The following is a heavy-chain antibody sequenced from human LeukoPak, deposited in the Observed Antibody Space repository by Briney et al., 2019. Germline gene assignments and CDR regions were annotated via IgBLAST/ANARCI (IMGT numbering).Heavy chain of an antibody. CDR3: ARSPEKYDFWSGYSYYYYYGMDV. Sequence: GGSLRLSCAASGFTFSSYSMNWVRQAPGKGLEWVSSISSSSSYIYYADSVKGRFTISRDNAKNSLYLQMNSLRAEDTAVYYCARSPEKYDFWSGYSYYYYYGMDVWGQGTTVTVSS. CDR1: GFTFSSYS. D-gene: IGHD3-3*01. CDR2: ISSSSSYI. V-gene: IGHV3-21*01. J-gene: IGHJ6*02.